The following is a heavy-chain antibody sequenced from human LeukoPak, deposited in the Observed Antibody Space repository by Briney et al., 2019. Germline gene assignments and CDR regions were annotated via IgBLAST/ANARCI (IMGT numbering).Heavy chain of an antibody. Sequence: SVKVSCKASGGTFSSYAISWVRQAPGQGLEWMGGIIPIFGTANYAQKFQGGVTITADESTSTAYMELSSLRSEDTAVYYCALPQSVYDSSGYYFDYWGQGTLVTVSS. CDR1: GGTFSSYA. V-gene: IGHV1-69*13. J-gene: IGHJ4*02. D-gene: IGHD3-22*01. CDR2: IIPIFGTA. CDR3: ALPQSVYDSSGYYFDY.